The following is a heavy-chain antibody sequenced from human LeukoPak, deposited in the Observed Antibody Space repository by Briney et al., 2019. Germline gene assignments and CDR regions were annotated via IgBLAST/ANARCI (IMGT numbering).Heavy chain of an antibody. Sequence: GGSLRLSCAASGFTFSSYAMSWVRQAPGKGLEWVSDICGSDGRTYYADSVKGRFTISRDNPKNTLYLHINSLRAEDTAVYYCAKQGYTTSWLYFDSWGQGTLVTVSS. CDR1: GFTFSSYA. J-gene: IGHJ4*02. CDR2: ICGSDGRT. V-gene: IGHV3-23*01. CDR3: AKQGYTTSWLYFDS. D-gene: IGHD6-13*01.